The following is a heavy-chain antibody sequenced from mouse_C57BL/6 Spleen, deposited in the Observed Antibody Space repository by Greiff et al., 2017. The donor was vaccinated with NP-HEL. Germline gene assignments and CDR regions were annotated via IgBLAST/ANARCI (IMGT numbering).Heavy chain of an antibody. CDR2: INPNNGGT. CDR3: ARWGGKGYFDY. J-gene: IGHJ2*01. D-gene: IGHD1-1*02. V-gene: IGHV1-26*01. Sequence: VQLQQSGPELVKPGASVKISCKASGYTFTDYYMNWVKQSHGKSLEWIGDINPNNGGTSYNQKFKGKATLTVDKSSSTAYMELRSLTSEDSAVYYCARWGGKGYFDYWGQGTTLTVSS. CDR1: GYTFTDYY.